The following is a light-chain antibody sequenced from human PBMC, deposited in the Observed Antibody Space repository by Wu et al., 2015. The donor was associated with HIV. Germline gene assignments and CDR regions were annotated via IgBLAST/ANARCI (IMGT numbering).Light chain of an antibody. CDR1: QSIDSY. J-gene: IGKJ1*01. V-gene: IGKV3-11*01. CDR3: QQRSNWPPWT. CDR2: DAS. Sequence: EIVLTQSPATLSLSPGEGATLSCRASQSIDSYLAWFQQKPGQAPRLLIYDASNRATGIPARFSGSGSGTDFTLTISSLEPEDFAVYYCQQRSNWPPWTFGQGTKVEIK.